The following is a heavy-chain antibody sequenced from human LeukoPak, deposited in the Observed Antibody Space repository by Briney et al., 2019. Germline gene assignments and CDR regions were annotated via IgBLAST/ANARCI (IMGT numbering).Heavy chain of an antibody. Sequence: GGSLRLSCAASGFTFSSYSMNWVRQAPGKGLEWVSYISSSSSTIYYADSVKGRFTISRDNAKNSLYLQMNSLRAEDTAVYYRARCDFWSGYYSFDYWGQGTLVTVSS. CDR3: ARCDFWSGYYSFDY. CDR2: ISSSSSTI. D-gene: IGHD3-3*01. V-gene: IGHV3-48*01. CDR1: GFTFSSYS. J-gene: IGHJ4*02.